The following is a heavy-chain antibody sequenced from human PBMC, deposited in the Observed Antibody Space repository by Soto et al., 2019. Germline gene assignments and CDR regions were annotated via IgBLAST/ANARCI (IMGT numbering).Heavy chain of an antibody. CDR2: IYHSGST. CDR1: GGSISSSNW. D-gene: IGHD6-25*01. CDR3: ATGIGAANWFDP. J-gene: IGHJ5*02. V-gene: IGHV4-4*02. Sequence: SETLSLTCAVSGGSISSSNWWSWVRQPPGKGLEWIGEIYHSGSTNYNPSLKSRVTISVDKSKNQFSLKLSSVTGADTAVYYRATGIGAANWFDPWGQGTLVTVSS.